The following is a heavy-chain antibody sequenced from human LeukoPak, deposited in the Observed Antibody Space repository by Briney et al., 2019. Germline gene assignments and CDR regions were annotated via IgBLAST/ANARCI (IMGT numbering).Heavy chain of an antibody. CDR3: ASGGSYHVY. J-gene: IGHJ4*02. CDR1: SFTFSSSE. CDR2: ISSSGFTI. D-gene: IGHD1-26*01. V-gene: IGHV3-48*03. Sequence: GGSLRLSCAASSFTFSSSEMNWVRQAPGKGLEWLSYISSSGFTIYHADSVKGRFTISRDNAKNSLYLQMNSLRAEDTAVYYCASGGSYHVYWGQGTLVTVSS.